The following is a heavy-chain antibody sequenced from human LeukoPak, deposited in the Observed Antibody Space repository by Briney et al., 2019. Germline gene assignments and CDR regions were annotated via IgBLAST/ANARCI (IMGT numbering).Heavy chain of an antibody. J-gene: IGHJ6*02. CDR3: ARPFYYDTNGGEGMDV. D-gene: IGHD2-8*01. CDR2: ITTSGTYI. CDR1: GFTFTRFN. V-gene: IGHV3-21*06. Sequence: GGSLRLSCAASGFTFTRFNMNWVRQAPGKGLELVSSITTSGTYIYYADSVQGRFTISRDNAKNSLYLQMNGLRAEDTAVYYCARPFYYDTNGGEGMDVWGQGTTVTVSS.